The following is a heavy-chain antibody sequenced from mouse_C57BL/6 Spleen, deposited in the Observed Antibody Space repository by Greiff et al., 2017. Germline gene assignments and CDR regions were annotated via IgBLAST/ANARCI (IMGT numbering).Heavy chain of an antibody. CDR2: INPSSGYT. CDR3: ARVSWDNAMDY. Sequence: QVQLQQSGAELARPGASVKMSCKASGYTFTSYTMHWVKQRPGQGLEWIGYINPSSGYTKYNQKFKDKATLTADKSSSTAYMQLSSLTSEDSAVYYCARVSWDNAMDYWGQGTSVTVSS. V-gene: IGHV1-4*01. CDR1: GYTFTSYT. D-gene: IGHD4-1*01. J-gene: IGHJ4*01.